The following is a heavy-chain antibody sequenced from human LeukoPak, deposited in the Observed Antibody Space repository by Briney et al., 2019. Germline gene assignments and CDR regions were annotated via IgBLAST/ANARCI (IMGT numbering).Heavy chain of an antibody. V-gene: IGHV3-53*01. D-gene: IGHD6-6*01. CDR3: ARGSGSSSLNWFDP. CDR2: IYSGGNT. Sequence: GGSLRLSCAASGFTVSSNYMSWVRQAPGKGLEWVSVIYSGGNTYYADSVKGRFTISRDNSKNTLYLQMNSLRAEDTAVYYCARGSGSSSLNWFDPWGQGTLVTVSS. J-gene: IGHJ5*02. CDR1: GFTVSSNY.